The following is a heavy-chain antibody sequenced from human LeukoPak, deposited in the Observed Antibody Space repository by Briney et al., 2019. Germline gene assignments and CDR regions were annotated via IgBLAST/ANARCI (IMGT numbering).Heavy chain of an antibody. V-gene: IGHV4-59*01. CDR2: IYYSGST. CDR3: AREGGNSDNAFDI. Sequence: SETLSLTCTVSGGSISSYYWSWIRQPPGKGLEWIGYIYYSGSTNYNPSLKSRVTISVDTSKNQFSLKLSSVTAADTAVYHCAREGGNSDNAFDIWGQGTMVTVSS. CDR1: GGSISSYY. D-gene: IGHD4-23*01. J-gene: IGHJ3*02.